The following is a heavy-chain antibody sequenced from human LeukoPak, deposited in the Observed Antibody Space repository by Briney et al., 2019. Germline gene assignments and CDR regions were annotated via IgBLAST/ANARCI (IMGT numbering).Heavy chain of an antibody. D-gene: IGHD6-6*01. CDR3: ARVFTAARGLENWFDP. V-gene: IGHV3-53*05. CDR2: IYTGGTT. CDR1: EFTVSNNY. J-gene: IGHJ5*02. Sequence: PGGSLRLSCAASEFTVSNNYMSWVRQAPGKGLEWVSVIYTGGTTYYADSVKGRFTISRDNSKNTLCLQMNSLRPEDTAVYYCARVFTAARGLENWFDPWGQGTLVTVSS.